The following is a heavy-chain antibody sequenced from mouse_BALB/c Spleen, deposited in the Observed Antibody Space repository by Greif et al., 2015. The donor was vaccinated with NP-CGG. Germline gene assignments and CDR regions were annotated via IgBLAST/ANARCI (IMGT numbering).Heavy chain of an antibody. CDR2: ISSGGSYT. D-gene: IGHD1-1*01. CDR3: ARDDYGSSWFAY. V-gene: IGHV5-6*01. Sequence: EVKLVESGGDLVKPGGSLKLSCAASGFTFSSYGMSWVRQTPDKRLEWVATISSGGSYTYYPDSVKGRFTISRDNAKNTLYLQMSSLKSEDTAMYYCARDDYGSSWFAYWGQGTLVTVSA. CDR1: GFTFSSYG. J-gene: IGHJ3*01.